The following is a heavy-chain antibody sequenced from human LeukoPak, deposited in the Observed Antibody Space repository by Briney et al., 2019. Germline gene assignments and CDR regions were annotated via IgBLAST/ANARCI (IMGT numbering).Heavy chain of an antibody. Sequence: KSSETLSLTCAVYGGSFSGYYWSWIRQPPGKGLEWIGEINHSGSTNYNPSLKSRVTISVDTSKNQFSLKLSSVTAADTAVYYCARLRGENYDSSGYLDYWGQGILVTVSS. D-gene: IGHD3-22*01. CDR3: ARLRGENYDSSGYLDY. CDR1: GGSFSGYY. J-gene: IGHJ4*02. CDR2: INHSGST. V-gene: IGHV4-34*01.